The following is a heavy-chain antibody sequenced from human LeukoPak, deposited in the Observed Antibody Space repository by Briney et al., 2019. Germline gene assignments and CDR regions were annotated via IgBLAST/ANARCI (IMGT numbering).Heavy chain of an antibody. CDR2: ISAYNGNT. J-gene: IGHJ4*02. CDR1: GYTFTSYG. CDR3: AREKTGPMVRGVTLDY. V-gene: IGHV1-18*04. D-gene: IGHD3-10*01. Sequence: ASVKVSCKASGYTFTSYGISWVRQAPGQGLEWMGWISAYNGNTNYAQKLQGRVTMTTDTSTSTAYMELRGLRSDDTAVYYCAREKTGPMVRGVTLDYWGQGTLVTVSS.